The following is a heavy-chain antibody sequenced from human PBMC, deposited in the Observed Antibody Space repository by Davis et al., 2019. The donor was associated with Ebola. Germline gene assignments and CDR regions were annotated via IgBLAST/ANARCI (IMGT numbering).Heavy chain of an antibody. CDR1: GFSFSISA. CDR3: TLSRDIDY. J-gene: IGHJ4*02. D-gene: IGHD2-15*01. V-gene: IGHV3-73*01. CDR2: IRSKANSYAT. Sequence: GESLKISCAASGFSFSISAIHWVRQPPGKGLEWVGRIRSKANSYATAYAASVKGRFTISRDDSKNTAYLQMNSLKTEDTAVYYCTLSRDIDYWGQGTLVTVSS.